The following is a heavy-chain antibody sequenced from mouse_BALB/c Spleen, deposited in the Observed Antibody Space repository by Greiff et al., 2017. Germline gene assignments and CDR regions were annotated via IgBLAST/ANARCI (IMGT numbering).Heavy chain of an antibody. CDR2: ISSGGSYT. CDR3: ARQGGKGFAY. J-gene: IGHJ3*01. V-gene: IGHV5-9-3*01. CDR1: GFTFSSYA. Sequence: EVKLMESGGGLVKPGGSLKLSCAASGFTFSSYAMSWVRQTPEKRLEWVATISSGGSYTYYPDSVKGRFTISRDNAKNTLYLQMSSLRSEDTAMYYCARQGGKGFAYWGQGTLVTVSA.